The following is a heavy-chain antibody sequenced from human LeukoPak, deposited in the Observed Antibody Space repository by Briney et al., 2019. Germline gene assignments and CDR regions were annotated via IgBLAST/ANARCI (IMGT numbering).Heavy chain of an antibody. D-gene: IGHD3-3*01. V-gene: IGHV4-34*01. CDR3: ASTAVGVVYYYYYYMDV. J-gene: IGHJ6*03. Sequence: SETLSLTCAVYGGSFSGYYWSWIRQPPGKGLAWIGEINTSGSTNYNPSLKSRVTISVDTSKNQFSLKLSSVTAADTAVYYCASTAVGVVYYYYYYMDVWGKGTTVTVSS. CDR1: GGSFSGYY. CDR2: INTSGST.